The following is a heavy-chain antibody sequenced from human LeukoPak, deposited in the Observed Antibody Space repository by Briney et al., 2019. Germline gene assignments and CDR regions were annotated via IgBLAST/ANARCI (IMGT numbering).Heavy chain of an antibody. CDR2: IYYSGST. CDR1: GGSISSYY. D-gene: IGHD1-26*01. V-gene: IGHV4-59*01. J-gene: IGHJ4*02. Sequence: SETLSLTCTVSGGSISSYYWSWIRQPPGKGLEWIGYIYYSGSTNYNSSLKSRVTISVDTSKNQFSLKLSSVTAADTAVYYCARDRGSGSYLGLDYWGQGTLVTVSS. CDR3: ARDRGSGSYLGLDY.